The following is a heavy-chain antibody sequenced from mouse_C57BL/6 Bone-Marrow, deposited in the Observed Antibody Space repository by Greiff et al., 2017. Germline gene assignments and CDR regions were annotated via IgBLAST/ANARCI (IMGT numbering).Heavy chain of an antibody. Sequence: VQLQQSGPELVKPGASVKISCKASGYTFTDYYMNWVKQSHGKSLEWIGDINPNNGGTSYNQKFKGKATLTVDKSSSTAYMELRSLTSEDSAVYYCARSPYDYDGFAYWGQGTLVTVSA. J-gene: IGHJ3*01. CDR2: INPNNGGT. CDR1: GYTFTDYY. CDR3: ARSPYDYDGFAY. V-gene: IGHV1-26*01. D-gene: IGHD2-4*01.